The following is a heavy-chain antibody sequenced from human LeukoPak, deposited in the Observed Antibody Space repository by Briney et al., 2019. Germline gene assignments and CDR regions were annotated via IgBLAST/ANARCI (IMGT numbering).Heavy chain of an antibody. D-gene: IGHD1-26*01. CDR3: ARGGSYYWPIDL. CDR2: ISTSSITI. J-gene: IGHJ5*02. Sequence: GGSLRLSCAASGFTFSSNSMNWVRQAPGKGLEWVSYISTSSITIKYADAVKGRFTISRDNDKNSVYLQMNSLRADGTAVYYCARGGSYYWPIDLWGQGTLVTVSS. V-gene: IGHV3-48*01. CDR1: GFTFSSNS.